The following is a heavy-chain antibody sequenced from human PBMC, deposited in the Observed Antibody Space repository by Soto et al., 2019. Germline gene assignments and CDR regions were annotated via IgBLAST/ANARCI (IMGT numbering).Heavy chain of an antibody. D-gene: IGHD6-19*01. Sequence: EVQLLESGGGLVHPGGSLRLSCAASGFAYSNYAMSWVRQAPGMGLEWVSTIGGRDGSTDYAEAVKGRFTISRDNAKNTLHLQMTGLRAEDTAVYYCAREDSGSYGEFFRHWGQGTLVAVAS. CDR1: GFAYSNYA. CDR3: AREDSGSYGEFFRH. CDR2: IGGRDGST. J-gene: IGHJ1*01. V-gene: IGHV3-23*01.